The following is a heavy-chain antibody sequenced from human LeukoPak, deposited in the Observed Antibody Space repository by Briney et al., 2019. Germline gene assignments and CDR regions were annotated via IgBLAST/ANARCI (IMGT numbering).Heavy chain of an antibody. CDR1: GFIVKTIY. D-gene: IGHD3-22*01. Sequence: PGGFLRPSCAAPGFIVKTIYMSWVRQAPGKGLEWVSVIYRGGGTDYAESVKGRFTISRDTSKNTLYLQMNSLRAEDTAVYFCARPTVTSGYYPIWGQGTLVTVSS. J-gene: IGHJ4*02. CDR2: IYRGGGT. V-gene: IGHV3-53*01. CDR3: ARPTVTSGYYPI.